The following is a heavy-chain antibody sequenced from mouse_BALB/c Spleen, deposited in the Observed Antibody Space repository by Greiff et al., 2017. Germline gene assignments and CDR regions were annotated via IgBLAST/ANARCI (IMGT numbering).Heavy chain of an antibody. CDR1: GYTFTSYY. V-gene: IGHV1S81*02. CDR3: TSPLLRHAMDY. CDR2: INPSNGGT. D-gene: IGHD1-2*01. Sequence: VQLQQPGAELVKPGASVKLSCKASGYTFTSYYMYWVKQRPGQGLEWIGGINPSNGGTNFNEKFKSKATLTVDKSSSTAYMQLSSLTSEDSAVYYCTSPLLRHAMDYWGQGTSVTVSS. J-gene: IGHJ4*01.